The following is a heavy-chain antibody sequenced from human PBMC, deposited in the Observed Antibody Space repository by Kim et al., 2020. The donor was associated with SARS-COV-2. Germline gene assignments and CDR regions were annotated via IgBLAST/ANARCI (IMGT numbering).Heavy chain of an antibody. CDR3: ARQKRGYCSSTSCTGYYFDY. D-gene: IGHD2-2*01. Sequence: SETLSLTCTVSGGSISSSSYYWGWIRQPPGKGLEWIGSIYYSGSTYYNPSLKSRVTISVDTSKNQFSLKLSSVTAADTAVYYCARQKRGYCSSTSCTGYYFDYWGQGTLVTVSS. V-gene: IGHV4-39*01. J-gene: IGHJ4*02. CDR2: IYYSGST. CDR1: GGSISSSSYY.